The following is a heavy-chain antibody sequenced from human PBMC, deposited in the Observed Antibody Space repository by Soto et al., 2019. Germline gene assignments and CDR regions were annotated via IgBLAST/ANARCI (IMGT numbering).Heavy chain of an antibody. CDR2: IWNDGTNE. Sequence: GGSLRLSCVASGFTFNTYAMHWVRQAPGKGLDWVAVIWNDGTNEYYSDSVKGRFTISRDNSNNTLFLQMNSLRAEDTALYYGLRGDGQRIGEFDYCGQGTLGTVYS. CDR3: LRGDGQRIGEFDY. J-gene: IGHJ4*02. CDR1: GFTFNTYA. D-gene: IGHD3-16*01. V-gene: IGHV3-33*01.